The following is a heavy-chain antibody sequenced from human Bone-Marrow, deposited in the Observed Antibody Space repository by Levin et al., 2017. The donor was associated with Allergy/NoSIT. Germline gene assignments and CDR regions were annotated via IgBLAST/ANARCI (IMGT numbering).Heavy chain of an antibody. D-gene: IGHD4-23*01. J-gene: IGHJ4*02. CDR2: LTDTAGST. V-gene: IGHV3-23*01. Sequence: PGGSLRLSCAASGFTFSDYVMGWVRQAPGKGLEWVSTLTDTAGSTYFADSVRGRFTISRDNSKNTLFLQMDSLRAEDTAVYSCAKLSGGWPYYFESWGQGTLVTVSS. CDR1: GFTFSDYV. CDR3: AKLSGGWPYYFES.